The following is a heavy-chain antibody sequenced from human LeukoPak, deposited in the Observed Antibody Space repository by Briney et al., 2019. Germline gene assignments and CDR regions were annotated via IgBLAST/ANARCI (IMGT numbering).Heavy chain of an antibody. CDR2: ISYDGSNK. Sequence: GGSLRLSCAASGFTFSSYAMHWVRQAPGKGLEWVAVISYDGSNKYYADSVKGRFTISRDNAKNPLYLQMNSLRAEDTAVYYCARDQDSSSWYRSGAFDIWGQGTMVTVSS. V-gene: IGHV3-30-3*01. CDR3: ARDQDSSSWYRSGAFDI. D-gene: IGHD6-13*01. J-gene: IGHJ3*02. CDR1: GFTFSSYA.